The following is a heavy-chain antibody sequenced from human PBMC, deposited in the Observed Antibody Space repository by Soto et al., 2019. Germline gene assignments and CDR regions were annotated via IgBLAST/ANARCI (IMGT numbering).Heavy chain of an antibody. CDR2: INTRSTTI. V-gene: IGHV3-48*02. CDR3: ARDPEFYYDSSVYQVWGYYGMDV. D-gene: IGHD3-22*01. J-gene: IGHJ6*02. CDR1: GFTFSNYN. Sequence: ELQLVESGGGLVQPGGSLRLSCAASGFTFSNYNMNWVRQAPGKGLEWVSYINTRSTTINYADSVKGRFTVSRDNAKKSLDRQMDSLRDEDAAGYYCARDPEFYYDSSVYQVWGYYGMDVWGQGTTVNVS.